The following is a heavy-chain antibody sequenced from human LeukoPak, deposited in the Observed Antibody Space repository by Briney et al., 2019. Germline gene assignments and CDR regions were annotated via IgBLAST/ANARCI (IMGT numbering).Heavy chain of an antibody. CDR1: GFTFSSYG. Sequence: GGSLRLSCAAAGFTFSSYGMSWVRQAPGKGREWVSTISGSGGSTYYADSVKGRFTISRDISKDMLYLQMNSLRAVDTAVYYCAKPVRFLEWDVDYWGQGTLVTVSA. J-gene: IGHJ4*02. CDR3: AKPVRFLEWDVDY. V-gene: IGHV3-23*01. D-gene: IGHD3-3*01. CDR2: ISGSGGST.